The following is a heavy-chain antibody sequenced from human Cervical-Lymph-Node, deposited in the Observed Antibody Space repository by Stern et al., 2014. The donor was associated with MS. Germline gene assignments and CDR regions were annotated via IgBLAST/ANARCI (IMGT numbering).Heavy chain of an antibody. CDR3: ARQRYFDY. CDR2: IFPGGSDI. CDR1: GYTFTSYW. V-gene: IGHV5-51*01. Sequence: EVQLVESGPEVKRPGESLKISCQASGYTFTSYWIGWVRQMPGKGLEWIAIIFPGGSDIRYSPSFQGQVPLQADKSSSTAYLQWNNLKASDTAIYYCARQRYFDYWGQGTLVTVSS. J-gene: IGHJ4*02.